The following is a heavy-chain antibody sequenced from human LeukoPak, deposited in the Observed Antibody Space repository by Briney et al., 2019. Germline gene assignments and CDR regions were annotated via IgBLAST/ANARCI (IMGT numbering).Heavy chain of an antibody. D-gene: IGHD6-19*01. Sequence: GGSLRLSCAASGFTFSSYEMNWVRQAPGKGLEWVSYISSSGGTMYYADSVKGRFTVSRDNAKNSLYLQMNSLGVEDTAVYYCARDRQVDGAFDYWGQGTLVTVTS. CDR2: ISSSGGTM. J-gene: IGHJ4*02. CDR1: GFTFSSYE. CDR3: ARDRQVDGAFDY. V-gene: IGHV3-48*03.